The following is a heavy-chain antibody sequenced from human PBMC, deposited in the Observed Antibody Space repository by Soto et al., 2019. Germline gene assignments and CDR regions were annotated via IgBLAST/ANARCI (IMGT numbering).Heavy chain of an antibody. CDR3: ARDWGYDCPGSSCYALSGLDV. J-gene: IGHJ6*02. Sequence: QVQLVQSGAEVKKPGASVKVSCTASGYTFIDYYMHWVRQAPGQGLEWMGWINPSSGGTHYAQKFQGRVAMTRDTSISIVYMELSRLKSDDTAMYYCARDWGYDCPGSSCYALSGLDVWGQGTRVTVSS. CDR2: INPSSGGT. CDR1: GYTFIDYY. D-gene: IGHD2-8*02. V-gene: IGHV1-2*02.